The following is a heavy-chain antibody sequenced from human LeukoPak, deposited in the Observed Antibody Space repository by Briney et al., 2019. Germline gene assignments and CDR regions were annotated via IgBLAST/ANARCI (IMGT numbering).Heavy chain of an antibody. J-gene: IGHJ3*02. CDR2: INPNSGGT. CDR1: GYTFTSYG. Sequence: ASVKVSCKASGYTFTSYGISWVRQAPGQGLEWMGWINPNSGGTNYAQKFQGRVTMTRDTSISTAYMELSRLRSDGTAVYYCARDLSGWYWVDAFDIWGQGTMVTVSS. D-gene: IGHD6-19*01. CDR3: ARDLSGWYWVDAFDI. V-gene: IGHV1-2*02.